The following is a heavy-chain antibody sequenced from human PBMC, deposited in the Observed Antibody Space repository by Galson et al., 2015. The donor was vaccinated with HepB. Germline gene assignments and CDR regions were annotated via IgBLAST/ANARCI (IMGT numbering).Heavy chain of an antibody. CDR1: GFTFSDHY. Sequence: SLRLSCAASGFTFSDHYMDWVRQAPGKGLEWIGRIRNNANNYATEYAASVKGRITISRDDSKNSLYLQMNSLKTEDTAVFYCAREGTYYYDSSGYYPLSNWYFDLWGRGTLVTVSS. V-gene: IGHV3-72*01. D-gene: IGHD3-22*01. J-gene: IGHJ2*01. CDR3: AREGTYYYDSSGYYPLSNWYFDL. CDR2: IRNNANNYAT.